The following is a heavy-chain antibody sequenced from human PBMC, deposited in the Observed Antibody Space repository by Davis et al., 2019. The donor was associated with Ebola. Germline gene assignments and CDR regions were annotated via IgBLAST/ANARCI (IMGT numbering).Heavy chain of an antibody. Sequence: GESLKISCAASGFTFSSYGMHWVRQAPGKGLEWVAVISYDGSNKYYADSVKGRFTISRDNSKNTLYLQMNSLRAEDTAVYYCARDAGIVGATTPDYWGQGTLVTVSS. CDR3: ARDAGIVGATTPDY. V-gene: IGHV3-30*03. D-gene: IGHD1-26*01. CDR1: GFTFSSYG. J-gene: IGHJ4*02. CDR2: ISYDGSNK.